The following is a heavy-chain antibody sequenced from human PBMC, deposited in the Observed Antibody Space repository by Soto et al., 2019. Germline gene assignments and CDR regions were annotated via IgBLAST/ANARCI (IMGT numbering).Heavy chain of an antibody. Sequence: GGSLRLSCAASGFTFSSYGMHWVRQAPGKGLEWVAVIWYEGSNKYYADSVKGRFTISRDTSTNTLYLQMNSLRAEDTAVYYCARDSGLGITGPGYYYYGMDVWGQGTTVTVSS. V-gene: IGHV3-33*01. D-gene: IGHD1-20*01. CDR1: GFTFSSYG. CDR3: ARDSGLGITGPGYYYYGMDV. CDR2: IWYEGSNK. J-gene: IGHJ6*02.